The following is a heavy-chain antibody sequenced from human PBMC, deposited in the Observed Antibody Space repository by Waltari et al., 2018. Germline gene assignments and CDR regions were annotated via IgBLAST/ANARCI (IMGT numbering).Heavy chain of an antibody. CDR2: ISSSSSYI. CDR1: GFTFSSYA. J-gene: IGHJ6*02. D-gene: IGHD2-2*03. CDR3: ARAWIVHGMDV. V-gene: IGHV3-21*01. Sequence: VQLVESGGGVVQPGRSLRLSCAASGFTFSSYAMHWVRQAPGKGLEWVSSISSSSSYIYYADSLKGRFTISRDNAKNSLYLQMNSLRAEDTAVYYCARAWIVHGMDVWGQGTTVTVSS.